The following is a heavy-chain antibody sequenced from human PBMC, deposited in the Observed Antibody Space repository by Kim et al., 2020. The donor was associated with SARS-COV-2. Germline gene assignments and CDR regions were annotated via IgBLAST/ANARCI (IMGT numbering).Heavy chain of an antibody. D-gene: IGHD3-10*01. Sequence: GGSLRLSCAASGFTFSSYSMNWVRQAPGKGLEWVSSISSSSSYIYYADSVKGRFTISRDNAKNSLYLQMNSLRAEDTAVYYCCHYYGSGSPPFDYWGQGTLVTVSS. J-gene: IGHJ4*02. CDR1: GFTFSSYS. CDR2: ISSSSSYI. CDR3: CHYYGSGSPPFDY. V-gene: IGHV3-21*01.